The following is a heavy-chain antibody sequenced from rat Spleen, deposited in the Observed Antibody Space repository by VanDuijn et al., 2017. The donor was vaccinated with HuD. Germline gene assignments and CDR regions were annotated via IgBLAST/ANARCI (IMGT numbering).Heavy chain of an antibody. CDR1: GYSITSSYR. CDR2: INSAGST. CDR3: ARGVMDA. Sequence: EVQLQESGPGLVKPSQSLSLTCSVTGYSITSSYRWNWIRKFPGNKLEWMGYINSAGSTNYNPSLKSRISITRDTSKNQFFLQVNSVTTEDTATYYCARGVMDAWGQGASVTV. V-gene: IGHV3-3*01. J-gene: IGHJ4*01.